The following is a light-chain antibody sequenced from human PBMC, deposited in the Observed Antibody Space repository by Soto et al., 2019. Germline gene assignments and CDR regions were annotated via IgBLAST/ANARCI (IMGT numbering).Light chain of an antibody. V-gene: IGKV3-20*01. CDR3: QQYGSSPGT. Sequence: EIVLTQSPGTLSLSPGERATLSCRASQSVTSNYLAWYQQKPGQAPRLLIFGASIRDTGIPDRFSGSGSGRDFTLTISRLESEDFAVYYCQQYGSSPGTFGHGTKVEIK. CDR1: QSVTSNY. J-gene: IGKJ1*01. CDR2: GAS.